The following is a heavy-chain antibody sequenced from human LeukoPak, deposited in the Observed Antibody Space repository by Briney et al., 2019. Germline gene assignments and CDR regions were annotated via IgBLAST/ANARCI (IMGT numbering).Heavy chain of an antibody. CDR2: IYYSGST. CDR3: ARGSSWYQTNFDY. D-gene: IGHD6-13*01. J-gene: IGHJ4*02. Sequence: SETLSLTCTVSGGSFSSYYWTWIRQPPGKGLEWIGYIYYSGSTNYNPSLKSRVTISVDTSKNQFSLKLSSVTAADTAVYYCARGSSWYQTNFDYWGQGTLVTVSS. CDR1: GGSFSSYY. V-gene: IGHV4-59*12.